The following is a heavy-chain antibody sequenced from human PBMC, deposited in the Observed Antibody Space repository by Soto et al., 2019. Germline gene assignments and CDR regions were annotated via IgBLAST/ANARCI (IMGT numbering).Heavy chain of an antibody. Sequence: QVQLVQSGAEVQKPGASVKVSCKASGYTFTSYAIHWVRQAPGPRLAWMGWINAGNGNTQYSQKFQGRVTITRDTSASIAYREVSSLRSEDTPLYYCAREQSGEIMTMTGAFDIWGQGTMVTVSS. CDR3: AREQSGEIMTMTGAFDI. V-gene: IGHV1-3*01. CDR1: GYTFTSYA. D-gene: IGHD3-16*01. CDR2: INAGNGNT. J-gene: IGHJ3*02.